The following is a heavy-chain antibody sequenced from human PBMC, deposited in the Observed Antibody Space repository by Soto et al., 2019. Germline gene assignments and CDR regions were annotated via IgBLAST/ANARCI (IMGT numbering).Heavy chain of an antibody. D-gene: IGHD3-10*01. J-gene: IGHJ6*02. V-gene: IGHV3-74*01. Sequence: EEQLVESGGGSVQPGGPLRLSCAASGFTFSMHWMHWVRRAPGKGLEWVSRINSDGSISNYAESVKGRFTISRDNAKKILTLQMESLRVEDTAVYCCVGVGTMIRGGYTMDLWGQGTTVIVSS. CDR1: GFTFSMHW. CDR2: INSDGSIS. CDR3: VGVGTMIRGGYTMDL.